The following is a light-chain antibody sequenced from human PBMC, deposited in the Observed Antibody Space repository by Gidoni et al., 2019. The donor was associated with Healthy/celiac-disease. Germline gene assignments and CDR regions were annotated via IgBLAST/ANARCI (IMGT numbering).Light chain of an antibody. CDR1: QSLSSY. CDR2: DAS. J-gene: IGKJ4*01. Sequence: EIVLTQSPATLSLSPGERATLSCRASQSLSSYLAWSQQKPGQAPRLLIYDASNRATGIPARFTLTISSLEPEDFAVYYCQQRSYWPPGLTFGGGTKVEIK. V-gene: IGKV3-11*01. CDR3: QQRSYWPPGLT.